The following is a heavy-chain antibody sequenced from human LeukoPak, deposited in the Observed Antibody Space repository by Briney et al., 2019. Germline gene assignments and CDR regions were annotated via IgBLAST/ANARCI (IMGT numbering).Heavy chain of an antibody. CDR2: ISESGGYT. CDR3: ATRAPLYYFDC. CDR1: GFTFSSYA. V-gene: IGHV3-23*01. Sequence: PGGSLRLSCAASGFTFSSYAMSWVRQAPGKGLEWVSVISESGGYTDYADSVKGRFTISRDNSKNTLYLQMNSLRVEDTAVYYCATRAPLYYFDCWGQGTLVTVSS. J-gene: IGHJ4*02.